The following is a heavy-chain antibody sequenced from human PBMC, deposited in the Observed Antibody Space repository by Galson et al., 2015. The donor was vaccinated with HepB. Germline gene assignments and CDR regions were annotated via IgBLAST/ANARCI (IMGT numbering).Heavy chain of an antibody. CDR2: ISYDGSNE. V-gene: IGHV3-30*03. CDR1: GFTFSSYG. Sequence: SLRLSCAASGFTFSSYGMHWVRQAPGKGLEWMAVISYDGSNEHYADSVKGRFSISRDNSKNTLYLQMNSLRAEDTAVYYCASLVPNLHMDVWGQGTTVTVSS. D-gene: IGHD2-2*01. J-gene: IGHJ6*02. CDR3: ASLVPNLHMDV.